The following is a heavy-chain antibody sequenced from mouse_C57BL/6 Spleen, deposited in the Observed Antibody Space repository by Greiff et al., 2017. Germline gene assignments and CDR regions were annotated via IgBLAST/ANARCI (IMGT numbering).Heavy chain of an antibody. Sequence: QVQLQQPGAELVKPGASVKMSCKASGYTFTSYWITWVKQRPGQGLEWIGDVYPGSGSNNYNEKFKSKATMTVDTSSSTAYMQLSSLTSEASAVYYCARGEYGYPFAYWGQGPLVTVSA. CDR1: GYTFTSYW. J-gene: IGHJ3*01. V-gene: IGHV1-55*01. CDR3: ARGEYGYPFAY. CDR2: VYPGSGSN. D-gene: IGHD2-2*01.